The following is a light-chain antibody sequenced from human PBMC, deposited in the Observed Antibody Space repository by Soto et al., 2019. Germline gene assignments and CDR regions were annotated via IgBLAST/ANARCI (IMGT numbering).Light chain of an antibody. Sequence: QSVLTQPASVSGSPGQSITISCTGTSGDIGSYNRVSWYQQHPGKAPKLIIYEVTDRPSGVSNRFSGSKPGNTASLTISGLQAEDEAEYYCRSYTNINTRACVFGTGTKVTVL. V-gene: IGLV2-14*01. CDR3: RSYTNINTRACV. CDR2: EVT. CDR1: SGDIGSYNR. J-gene: IGLJ1*01.